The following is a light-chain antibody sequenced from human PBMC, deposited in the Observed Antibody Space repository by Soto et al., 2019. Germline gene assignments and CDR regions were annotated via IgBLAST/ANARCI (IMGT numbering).Light chain of an antibody. CDR2: KVS. Sequence: QPALAQPASVSGSPGQSITISCTGTSSGVGGYNYVSWYQQYPGRVPKLLIYKVSNRPSGVSNRFSGSKSGNTASLTISGLQAEDEADYFCTSPTPGSLYVFGTGTKVTVL. CDR3: TSPTPGSLYV. CDR1: SSGVGGYNY. J-gene: IGLJ1*01. V-gene: IGLV2-14*01.